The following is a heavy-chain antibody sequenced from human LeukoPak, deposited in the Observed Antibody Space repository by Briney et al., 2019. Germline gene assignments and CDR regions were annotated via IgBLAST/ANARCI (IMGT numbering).Heavy chain of an antibody. V-gene: IGHV1-2*02. CDR1: GYTFTGYY. Sequence: ASVKVSCKASGYTFTGYYMHWVRQAPGQGLEWMGWINPNGGGTNYAQKFQGRVTMTRDTSISTAYMELSRLRSDDTAVYYCAREDIVVVPAAVNWFDPWGQGTLVTVSS. CDR3: AREDIVVVPAAVNWFDP. CDR2: INPNGGGT. D-gene: IGHD2-2*01. J-gene: IGHJ5*02.